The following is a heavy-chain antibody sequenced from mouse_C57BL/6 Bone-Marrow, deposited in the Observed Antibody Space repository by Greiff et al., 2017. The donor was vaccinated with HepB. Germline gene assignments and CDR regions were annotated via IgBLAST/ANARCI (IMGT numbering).Heavy chain of an antibody. D-gene: IGHD1-1*01. Sequence: EVKLMESEGGLVQPGSSMKLSCTASGFTFSDYYMAWVRQVPEKGLEWVANINYDGSSTYYLDSLKSRFIISRDNAKNILYLQMSSLKSEDTATYYCARESPYYYGSRYFDYWGQGTTLTVSS. J-gene: IGHJ2*01. CDR1: GFTFSDYY. CDR3: ARESPYYYGSRYFDY. V-gene: IGHV5-16*01. CDR2: INYDGSST.